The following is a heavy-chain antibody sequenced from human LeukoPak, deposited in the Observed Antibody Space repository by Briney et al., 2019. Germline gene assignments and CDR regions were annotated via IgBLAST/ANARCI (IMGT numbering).Heavy chain of an antibody. D-gene: IGHD6-13*01. CDR1: GDSISTSNSY. V-gene: IGHV4-39*07. CDR2: IYYSGNT. Sequence: PSETLSLTCTVSGDSISTSNSYWGWIRQPPGKGLEWIGSIYYSGNTYYNASLKSRVTISVDTSKNQFSLKLSSVTAADTAVYYCARGSSSSWFYYMDVWGKGTTVTVSS. CDR3: ARGSSSSWFYYMDV. J-gene: IGHJ6*03.